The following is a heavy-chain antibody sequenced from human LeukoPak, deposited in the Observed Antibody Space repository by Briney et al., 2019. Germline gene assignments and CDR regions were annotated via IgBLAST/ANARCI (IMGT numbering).Heavy chain of an antibody. J-gene: IGHJ5*02. D-gene: IGHD6-13*01. Sequence: PSETLSLTCTVSGGSISSGLYYWSWIRRPAGKGLEWIGRMYTSGSTNYNPSLKSRVTMSVDTSKNQFSLKLSSVTAADTAVYYCARALFSGYSSSWYPFDPWGQGTLVTVSS. V-gene: IGHV4-61*02. CDR1: GGSISSGLYY. CDR3: ARALFSGYSSSWYPFDP. CDR2: MYTSGST.